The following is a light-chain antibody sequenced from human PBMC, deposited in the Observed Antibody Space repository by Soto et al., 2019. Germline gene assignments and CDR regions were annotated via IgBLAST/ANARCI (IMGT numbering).Light chain of an antibody. CDR3: QQYYSNPWA. J-gene: IGKJ1*01. V-gene: IGKV4-1*01. CDR1: QSVLSSSHNTNY. CDR2: WAS. Sequence: DIVMTQSPHSLAVSLGERATINCKSSQSVLSSSHNTNYLAWYQQKPGQPPKLLIYWASTRKSGVPDRFSGSGSGTDFTLTISSLQAEDVAVYYCQQYYSNPWAFGQGTKVDIK.